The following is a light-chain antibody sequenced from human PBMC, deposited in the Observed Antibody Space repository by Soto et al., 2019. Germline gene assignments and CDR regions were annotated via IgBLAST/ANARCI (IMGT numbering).Light chain of an antibody. CDR3: SSSTSTTMYV. CDR1: SSDVGSYNR. Sequence: SVLTQPPSVSGSPGQSVTISCSGTSSDVGSYNRVSWYQQPPGTAPKLMIYEVSNRPSGVPDRFSGSQSGNTASLTISGLKAEYEADYYCSSSTSTTMYVCGTGTKDT. V-gene: IGLV2-18*02. J-gene: IGLJ1*01. CDR2: EVS.